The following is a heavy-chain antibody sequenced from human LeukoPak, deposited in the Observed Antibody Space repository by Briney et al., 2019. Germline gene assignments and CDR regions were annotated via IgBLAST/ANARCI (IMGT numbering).Heavy chain of an antibody. J-gene: IGHJ6*02. D-gene: IGHD4-23*01. V-gene: IGHV1-69*04. CDR1: GGTFSSYA. CDR3: ARDTDYGGNSVPLDV. CDR2: IIPILGIA. Sequence: SVKVSCKASGGTFSSYAISWVRQAPGQGLEWMGRIIPILGIANYAQKFQGRVTITADKSTSTAYMELSSLRSEDTAVYYCARDTDYGGNSVPLDVWGQGTTVTVSS.